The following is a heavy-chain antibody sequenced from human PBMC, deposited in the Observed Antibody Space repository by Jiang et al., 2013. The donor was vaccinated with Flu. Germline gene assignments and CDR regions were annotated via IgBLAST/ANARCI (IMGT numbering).Heavy chain of an antibody. J-gene: IGHJ4*02. D-gene: IGHD6-19*01. V-gene: IGHV3-30*18. Sequence: QLLESGGGVVQPGRSLRLSCAASGFTFRTYAMHWVRQAPGKSLEWLAIISYDGGNYYYADSVKGRFTVSRDNSKNTLYLQMNSLRAEDTAVYFCAKDRFQWLNSAFYFDSWGQGTLVAVSS. CDR2: ISYDGGNY. CDR3: AKDRFQWLNSAFYFDS. CDR1: GFTFRTYA.